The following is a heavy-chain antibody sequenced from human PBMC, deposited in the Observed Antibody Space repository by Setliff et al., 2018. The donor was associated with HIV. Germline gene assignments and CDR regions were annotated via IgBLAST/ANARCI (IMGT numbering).Heavy chain of an antibody. CDR2: IYHSGST. V-gene: IGHV4-39*01. Sequence: PAETLSLTCSVSGDTISDTTYYWGWIRQPPGKGLEWIGNIYHSGSTLYKPSLKSRVTMSVDTSKNQFSLKLNSVTAADTAVYHCARLAGQRTIAAADYFFDFWGQGALVTVSS. CDR3: ARLAGQRTIAAADYFFDF. D-gene: IGHD6-13*01. J-gene: IGHJ4*02. CDR1: GDTISDTTYY.